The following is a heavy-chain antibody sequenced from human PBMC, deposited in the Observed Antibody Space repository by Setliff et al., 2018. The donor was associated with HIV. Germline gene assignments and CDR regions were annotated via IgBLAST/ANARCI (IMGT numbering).Heavy chain of an antibody. Sequence: GESLKISCKGSEYRFTNYWTGWVRQMPGKGLEWLGNIYPADSDTRYSPSFQGQITISADRSMRTVYLQWSSLKASDTAMYYCASQSCSVGTCYRSFDVWGQGTMVTV. V-gene: IGHV5-51*01. J-gene: IGHJ3*01. D-gene: IGHD2-15*01. CDR3: ASQSCSVGTCYRSFDV. CDR2: IYPADSDT. CDR1: EYRFTNYW.